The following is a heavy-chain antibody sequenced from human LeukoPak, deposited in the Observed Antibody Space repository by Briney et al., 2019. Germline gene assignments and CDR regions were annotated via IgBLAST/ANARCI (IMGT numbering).Heavy chain of an antibody. V-gene: IGHV3-48*01. D-gene: IGHD4-17*01. Sequence: PGGSLRLSCAASGFPFGSYSMNWVRQAPGKGLEWVSYISYSSITIYYADSVRGRFTISRDNSKNTLYLQMNSLRAEDTAVYYCAKVMTTVTHDAFDIWGQGTMVTVSS. CDR3: AKVMTTVTHDAFDI. CDR2: ISYSSITI. CDR1: GFPFGSYS. J-gene: IGHJ3*02.